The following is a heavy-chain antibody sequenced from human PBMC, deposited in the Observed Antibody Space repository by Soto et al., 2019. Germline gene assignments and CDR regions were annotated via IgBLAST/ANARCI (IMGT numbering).Heavy chain of an antibody. CDR1: GGSISSYY. J-gene: IGHJ3*02. D-gene: IGHD3-16*02. CDR3: ASSIYRGAFDI. CDR2: IYYSGST. V-gene: IGHV4-59*08. Sequence: PSETMSLTCTVSGGSISSYYWSWIRQPPGKGLEWIGYIYYSGSTNYNPSLKSRVTISVDTSKNQFSLKLSSVTAADTAVYYCASSIYRGAFDIWGQGTMVTVSS.